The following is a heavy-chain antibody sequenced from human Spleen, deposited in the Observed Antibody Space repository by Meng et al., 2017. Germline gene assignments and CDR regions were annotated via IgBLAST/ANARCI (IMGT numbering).Heavy chain of an antibody. D-gene: IGHD4-11*01. CDR1: GGSISSSNW. V-gene: IGHV4-4*02. CDR3: ARGPTTMAHDFDY. CDR2: IYHSGST. Sequence: GSLRLSCAVSGGSISSSNWWSWVRQPPGKGLEWIGEIYHSGSTNYNPSLKSRVTISVDKSKNQFSLKLSSVTAADSAVYYCARGPTTMAHDFDYWGQGTLVTVSS. J-gene: IGHJ4*02.